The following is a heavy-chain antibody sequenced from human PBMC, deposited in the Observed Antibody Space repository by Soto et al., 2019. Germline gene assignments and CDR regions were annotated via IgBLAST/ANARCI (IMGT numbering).Heavy chain of an antibody. CDR2: IGAIGGST. CDR3: ARDRDCFDY. J-gene: IGHJ4*02. Sequence: PGVSMRLSCAASGFTLNTYAMTWVRQAPGKGLEWVSSIGAIGGSTYYADSVKGRFTISRDSSKNTVYLQVNSLRAEDTAVYYCARDRDCFDYWGQGTLVTVSS. V-gene: IGHV3-23*01. CDR1: GFTLNTYA.